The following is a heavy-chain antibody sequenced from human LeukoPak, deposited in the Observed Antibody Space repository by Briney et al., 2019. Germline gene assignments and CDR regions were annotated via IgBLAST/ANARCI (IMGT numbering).Heavy chain of an antibody. CDR1: GYTFSGYY. J-gene: IGHJ4*02. V-gene: IGHV1-2*02. Sequence: ASVKVSCKGSGYTFSGYYMHWVRQAPGQGLEWMGWINPNSGGTYYAQKFQGRVTMTRDTSISTAYMELSRLRSDDTAVYYCARVVGASERDYWGQGTLVTVSS. CDR2: INPNSGGT. D-gene: IGHD1-26*01. CDR3: ARVVGASERDY.